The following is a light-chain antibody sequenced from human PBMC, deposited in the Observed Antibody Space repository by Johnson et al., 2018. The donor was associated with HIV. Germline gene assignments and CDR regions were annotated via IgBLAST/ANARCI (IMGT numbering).Light chain of an antibody. V-gene: IGLV1-51*02. CDR3: GTWENRLRTVAV. J-gene: IGLJ1*01. CDR2: ENN. CDR1: SSNIGDNY. Sequence: QSVLTQSPSVSAAPGQKVTISCSGSSSNIGDNYVSWYHQLPGTAPKLLIYENNKRPSGIPDRFSGSKSGTSANLGIAGLPTGDEADDYCGTWENRLRTVAVFGTGTKVTVL.